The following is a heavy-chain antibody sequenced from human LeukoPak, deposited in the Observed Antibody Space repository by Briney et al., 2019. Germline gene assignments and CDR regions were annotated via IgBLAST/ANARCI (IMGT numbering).Heavy chain of an antibody. Sequence: GGSLRLSCAASGFTFSSYSMNWVRQAPGKGLEWVSSISSSSSYIYYADSVKGRFTISRDNAKNSLYLQVNSLRAEDTAVYYCARVITMVRGVPYYYGMDVWGKGTTVTVSS. CDR3: ARVITMVRGVPYYYGMDV. CDR1: GFTFSSYS. J-gene: IGHJ6*04. CDR2: ISSSSSYI. D-gene: IGHD3-10*01. V-gene: IGHV3-21*01.